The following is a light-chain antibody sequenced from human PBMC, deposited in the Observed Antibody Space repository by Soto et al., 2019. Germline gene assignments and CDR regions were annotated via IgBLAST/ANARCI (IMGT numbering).Light chain of an antibody. CDR3: GAWDESLNGYV. CDR2: TDN. Sequence: QSVLTQPPSASGTPGQRVTISCFGGSSNIGINTVNWYQQLPRTAPKVLIYTDNERPSGVPDRFSGSKSGTSASLAINGLQSGDEADYYCGAWDESLNGYVFGTGTKVTVL. CDR1: SSNIGINT. J-gene: IGLJ1*01. V-gene: IGLV1-44*01.